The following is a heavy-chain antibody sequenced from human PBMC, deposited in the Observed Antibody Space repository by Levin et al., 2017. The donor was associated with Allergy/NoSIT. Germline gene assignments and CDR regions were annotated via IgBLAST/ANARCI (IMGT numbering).Heavy chain of an antibody. Sequence: PGGSLRLSCAASGFTFSSYAMSWVRQAPGKGLEWVSGVSGSGGSTYYADSVKGRFTISRDNSKNTLYLQMNSLRAEDTAVYYCARVERGYSYGLIDYWGQGTLVTVSS. J-gene: IGHJ4*02. D-gene: IGHD5-18*01. CDR1: GFTFSSYA. CDR2: VSGSGGST. V-gene: IGHV3-23*01. CDR3: ARVERGYSYGLIDY.